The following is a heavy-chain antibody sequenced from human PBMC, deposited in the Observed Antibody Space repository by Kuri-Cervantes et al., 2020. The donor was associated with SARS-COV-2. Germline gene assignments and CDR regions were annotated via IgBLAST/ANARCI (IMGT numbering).Heavy chain of an antibody. CDR1: GGSFSGYY. D-gene: IGHD3-3*01. J-gene: IGHJ4*02. V-gene: IGHV4-34*01. Sequence: SETLSLTCAVYGGSFSGYYWSWIRQPPGKGLEWIGEINHSGSTNYNPSLKSRVTMSVDTSKNQFSLKPSSVTAADTAVYYCATLTYGINLEDYWGQGTLVNVSS. CDR3: ATLTYGINLEDY. CDR2: INHSGST.